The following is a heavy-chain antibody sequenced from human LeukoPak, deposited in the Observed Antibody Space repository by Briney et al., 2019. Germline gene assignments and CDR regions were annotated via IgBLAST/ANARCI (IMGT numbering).Heavy chain of an antibody. CDR2: IYPGDSDT. V-gene: IGHV5-51*01. D-gene: IGHD3-10*01. CDR3: ARASRVRGVISPGDY. Sequence: GGSLQISCMCSGYSFTSYWIGWVRQMPGKGLDWMGIIYPGDSDTRNSPSFQGQVTISADKSISTAYLQWSSLKASDTAMYYCARASRVRGVISPGDYWGQGTLVTVSS. CDR1: GYSFTSYW. J-gene: IGHJ4*02.